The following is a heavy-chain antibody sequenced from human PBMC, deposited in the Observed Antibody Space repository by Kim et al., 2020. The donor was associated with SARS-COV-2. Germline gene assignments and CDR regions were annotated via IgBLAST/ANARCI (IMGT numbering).Heavy chain of an antibody. CDR3: ARKVLSNYGDFFDY. CDR1: GCSIRSYY. CDR2: IYYSGST. J-gene: IGHJ4*02. Sequence: SETLSLTCTVSGCSIRSYYWSWFRQPPAKGLEWIGYIYYSGSTNYNPSLKSRVTISVDTSKNQFSLKLSSVTAADTAVYYCARKVLSNYGDFFDYWGQGTLVTVSS. D-gene: IGHD4-17*01. V-gene: IGHV4-59*01.